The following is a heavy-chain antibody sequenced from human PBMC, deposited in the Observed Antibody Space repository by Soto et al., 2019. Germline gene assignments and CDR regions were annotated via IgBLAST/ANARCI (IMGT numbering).Heavy chain of an antibody. Sequence: EVQLVESGGGLVQPGRSLRLSCAASGFMFDDYAMHWVRQAPGKGLEWVSGISGSGGSTYYADSVKGRFTISRDNSKNTLYLQMNSLRAEDTAVYYCAKGAMIVVVITVLFDYWGQGTLVTVSS. V-gene: IGHV3-23*04. CDR1: GFMFDDYA. J-gene: IGHJ4*02. CDR3: AKGAMIVVVITVLFDY. D-gene: IGHD3-22*01. CDR2: ISGSGGST.